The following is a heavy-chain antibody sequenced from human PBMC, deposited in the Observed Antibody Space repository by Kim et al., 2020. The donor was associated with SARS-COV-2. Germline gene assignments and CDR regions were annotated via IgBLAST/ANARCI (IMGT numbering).Heavy chain of an antibody. J-gene: IGHJ4*02. Sequence: YANTVKGQFTCSRDNSKNSVYLQMDRLKAEDTAVYYCAGDGSGGAWNLFDYWGQGTLVTVSS. CDR3: AGDGSGGAWNLFDY. V-gene: IGHV3-30*07. D-gene: IGHD1-1*01.